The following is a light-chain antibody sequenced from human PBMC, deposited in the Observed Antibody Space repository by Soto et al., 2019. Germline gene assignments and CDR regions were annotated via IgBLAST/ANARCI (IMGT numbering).Light chain of an antibody. CDR1: QSVTTS. J-gene: IGKJ4*01. CDR2: DAF. V-gene: IGKV3-11*01. Sequence: EILLTQSPATLSLSPGERATLSSRASQSVTTSFAWYQQKPGKAPRLLIYDAFNRATGIPARFSGSGSGTDFTLTISSLEPEDFAVYYCQQRYSWPLTFGGGTKVEIK. CDR3: QQRYSWPLT.